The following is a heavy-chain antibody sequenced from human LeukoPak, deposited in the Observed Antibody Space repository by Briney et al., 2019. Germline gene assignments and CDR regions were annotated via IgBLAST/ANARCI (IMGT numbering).Heavy chain of an antibody. D-gene: IGHD3-10*01. J-gene: IGHJ4*02. CDR2: IKEDGSEK. V-gene: IGHV3-7*01. Sequence: GGSLRLSCAASGFSFSYYWMSWVRQAPGKGLEWVANIKEDGSEKYYVDSVRGRFTISRDNAKNSLYLLMNSLRAEDTAVYYCARPYYYGSGRSFDYWGQGTLVTVSS. CDR1: GFSFSYYW. CDR3: ARPYYYGSGRSFDY.